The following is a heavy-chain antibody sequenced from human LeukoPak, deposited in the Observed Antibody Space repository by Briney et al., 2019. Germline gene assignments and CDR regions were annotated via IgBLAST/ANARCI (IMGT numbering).Heavy chain of an antibody. V-gene: IGHV5-51*01. CDR1: GYSFTSYW. CDR2: IYPGDSDT. J-gene: IGHJ6*02. CDR3: ARSGRIVGATDYYYYGMDV. Sequence: GESLKISCKGSGYSFTSYWIGWVRQMPGKGLEWMGIIYPGDSDTRYSPSFQGQVTISADKSISTAYLQWSSLKASDTAMYYCARSGRIVGATDYYYYGMDVWGQGTTVTVSS. D-gene: IGHD1-26*01.